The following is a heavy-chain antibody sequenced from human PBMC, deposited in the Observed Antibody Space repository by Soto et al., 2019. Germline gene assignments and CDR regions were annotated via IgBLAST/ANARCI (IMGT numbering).Heavy chain of an antibody. D-gene: IGHD2-2*01. CDR1: GGTFSSYT. V-gene: IGHV1-69*08. CDR3: ARDCSSTSPSFDY. Sequence: QVPLVQSGAEVKKPGSSVKVSCKASGGTFSSYTISWVRQAPGQGLEWMGRIIPILGIANYAQKFQGRVTITADKSTSTAYMELSSLRSEDTAVYYCARDCSSTSPSFDYWGQGTLVTVSS. J-gene: IGHJ4*02. CDR2: IIPILGIA.